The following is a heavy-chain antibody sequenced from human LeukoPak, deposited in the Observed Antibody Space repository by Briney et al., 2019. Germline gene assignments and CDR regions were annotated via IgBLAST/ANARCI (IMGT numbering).Heavy chain of an antibody. J-gene: IGHJ4*02. CDR3: ARDRAMDDY. D-gene: IGHD5-18*01. Sequence: GGSLRLSCAASGFTFSSYSMNWVRQAPGKGLEWVANINQDGSEKTYVDSVKGRFTISRDNAKNSLCLQMNSLRDEDTAVYYCARDRAMDDYWGQGTLVTVSS. CDR1: GFTFSSYS. CDR2: INQDGSEK. V-gene: IGHV3-7*01.